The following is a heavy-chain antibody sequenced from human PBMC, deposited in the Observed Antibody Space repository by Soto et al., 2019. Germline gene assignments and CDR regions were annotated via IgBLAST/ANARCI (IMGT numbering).Heavy chain of an antibody. D-gene: IGHD6-19*01. Sequence: QVPLVQSGAEVKKPGSSVKVSCKASGGTFSSYTITWVRQAPGQGLEWMGRIIPILGIANYAQKFQGRVTITADKSTSTAYMELSSLRSEDTAVYYCARRVSGGWYSEGVLDYWGQGTLVTVSS. J-gene: IGHJ4*02. CDR3: ARRVSGGWYSEGVLDY. CDR2: IIPILGIA. V-gene: IGHV1-69*02. CDR1: GGTFSSYT.